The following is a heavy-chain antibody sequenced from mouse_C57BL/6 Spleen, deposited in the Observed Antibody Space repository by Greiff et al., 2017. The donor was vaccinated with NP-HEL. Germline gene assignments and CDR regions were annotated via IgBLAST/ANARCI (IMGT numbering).Heavy chain of an antibody. V-gene: IGHV1-81*01. CDR2: IYPRSGNT. CDR1: GYTFTSYG. Sequence: QVQLQQSGAELARPGASVKLSCKASGYTFTSYGISWVKQRTGQGLEWIGEIYPRSGNTYYNEKFKGKATLTADKSSSTAYMELRSLTSEDSAVYFCAREDGNSWFAYWGQGTLVTVSA. D-gene: IGHD2-1*01. J-gene: IGHJ3*01. CDR3: AREDGNSWFAY.